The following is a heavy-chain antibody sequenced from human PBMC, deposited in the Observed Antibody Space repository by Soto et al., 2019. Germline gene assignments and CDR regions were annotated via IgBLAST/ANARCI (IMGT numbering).Heavy chain of an antibody. J-gene: IGHJ4*02. CDR3: ARGQWLVAARFLDY. CDR1: GGSFSGYY. Sequence: SETLSLTCAVFGGSFSGYYWSWLRQPPGKGLEWIGEINHSGSTNYTPSLKSRVTISVDTSKNQFSLKLSPVTAADTAVYYCARGQWLVAARFLDYWGQGTLVTVPS. CDR2: INHSGST. D-gene: IGHD2-15*01. V-gene: IGHV4-34*01.